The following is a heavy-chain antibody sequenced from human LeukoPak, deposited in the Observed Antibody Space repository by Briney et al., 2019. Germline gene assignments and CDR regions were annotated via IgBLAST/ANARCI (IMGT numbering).Heavy chain of an antibody. CDR1: GGSISSSSYY. J-gene: IGHJ3*02. V-gene: IGHV4-39*01. CDR2: IYYSGST. D-gene: IGHD3-10*01. Sequence: ASETLSLTCTVSGGSISSSSYYWGWIRQPPGKGLEWIGSIYYSGSTYYNPSLKSRVTISVDTSKNQFSLKLSSVTAADTAVYYCARHYGSGSYYPYGAFDIWGQGTMVTVSS. CDR3: ARHYGSGSYYPYGAFDI.